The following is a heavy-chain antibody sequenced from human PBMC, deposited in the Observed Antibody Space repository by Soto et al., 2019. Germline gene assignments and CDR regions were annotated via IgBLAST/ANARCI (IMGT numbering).Heavy chain of an antibody. D-gene: IGHD2-2*01. Sequence: GGSLRLSCAASGFTFSSYAMSWVRQAPGKGLEWVSAISGSGGSTYYADSVKGRVTISRDNSKNTLYLQMNSLRAEDTAVYYCAKDGSGVYCSSTSCPIVSFEWGQGTLVTV. CDR1: GFTFSSYA. V-gene: IGHV3-23*01. CDR2: ISGSGGST. J-gene: IGHJ4*02. CDR3: AKDGSGVYCSSTSCPIVSFE.